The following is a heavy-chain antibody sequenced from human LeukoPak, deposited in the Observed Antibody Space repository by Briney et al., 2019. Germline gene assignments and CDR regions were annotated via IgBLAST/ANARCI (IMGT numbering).Heavy chain of an antibody. CDR2: IKQDGSEK. V-gene: IGHV3-7*01. Sequence: GGSLRLSCAASGFTFSSYWMSWVRQAPGKGLEWVANIKQDGSEKYYVDSVKGRFTISRDNAKNSLYLQMNSLRAEDTAVYYCARESNDFWSGYPPNWLDPWGQGTLVTVSS. D-gene: IGHD3-3*01. CDR3: ARESNDFWSGYPPNWLDP. CDR1: GFTFSSYW. J-gene: IGHJ5*02.